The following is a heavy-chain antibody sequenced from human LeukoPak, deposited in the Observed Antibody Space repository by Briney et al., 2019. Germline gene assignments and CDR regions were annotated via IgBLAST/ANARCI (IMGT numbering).Heavy chain of an antibody. CDR2: IQHDGSRT. CDR1: GFSFSTYT. J-gene: IGHJ4*02. CDR3: ARGYSDSSGIDY. D-gene: IGHD3-22*01. V-gene: IGHV3-30-3*01. Sequence: GGPLRLSCAASGFSFSTYTMNWVRQAPGKGLERVAGIQHDGSRTYYADSVKGRFTVSRDNAKNSLYLQMNSLRAEDTAVYYCARGYSDSSGIDYWGQGTLVTVSS.